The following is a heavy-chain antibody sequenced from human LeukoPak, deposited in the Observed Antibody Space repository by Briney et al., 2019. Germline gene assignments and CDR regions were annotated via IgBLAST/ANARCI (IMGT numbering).Heavy chain of an antibody. Sequence: PGGSLRLSCAASGFTVSSNYMSWARRAPGKGLELVSVIYSGGSTYYADSVKGRFTISRDNSKNTLYLQMNSLRAEDTAVYYCARARLGVLWFGEFGYWGQGTLVTVSS. J-gene: IGHJ4*02. CDR3: ARARLGVLWFGEFGY. CDR2: IYSGGST. V-gene: IGHV3-53*01. D-gene: IGHD3-10*01. CDR1: GFTVSSNY.